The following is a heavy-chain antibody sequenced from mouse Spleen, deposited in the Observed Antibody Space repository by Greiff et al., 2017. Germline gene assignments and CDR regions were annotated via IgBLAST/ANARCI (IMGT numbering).Heavy chain of an antibody. CDR1: GYTFTSYW. Sequence: VQLQQSGAEFVMPGASVKLSCKASGYTFTSYWMHWVKQRPGQGLEWIGAIDPSNSYTNYNQKFKGKATLTVDKSSNTAYMQLSTLTSEDSAVYYCSCPIITTVVVDYWGQGTTLTVSS. CDR2: IDPSNSYT. CDR3: SCPIITTVVVDY. D-gene: IGHD1-1*01. V-gene: IGHV1-69*01. J-gene: IGHJ2*01.